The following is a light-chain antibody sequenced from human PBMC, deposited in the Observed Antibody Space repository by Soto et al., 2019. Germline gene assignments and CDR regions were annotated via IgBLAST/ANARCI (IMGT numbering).Light chain of an antibody. J-gene: IGLJ2*01. Sequence: QLVLTQSPSASASLGASVKLTCTLSSGHSNYAIAWHQQQPEKGPRYLMKLNSDGSHNKGDGIPDRFSGSSSGAERYLTISSLQSEDEADYYCQTWGTGIVVFGGGPKLTVL. CDR3: QTWGTGIVV. CDR1: SGHSNYA. CDR2: LNSDGSH. V-gene: IGLV4-69*01.